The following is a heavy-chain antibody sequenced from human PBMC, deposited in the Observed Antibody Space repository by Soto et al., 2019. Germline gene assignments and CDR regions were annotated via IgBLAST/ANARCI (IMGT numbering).Heavy chain of an antibody. CDR3: ARAGYCSSTSCLHDYYYGMDV. Sequence: ASVKVSCKASGYTFTSYGISWVRQAPGQGLEWMGWISAYNGNTNYAQKLQGRVTMTTDTSTSTAYMELRSLRSDDTAVYYCARAGYCSSTSCLHDYYYGMDVWGQGTKVTFSS. J-gene: IGHJ6*02. CDR1: GYTFTSYG. CDR2: ISAYNGNT. V-gene: IGHV1-18*01. D-gene: IGHD2-2*03.